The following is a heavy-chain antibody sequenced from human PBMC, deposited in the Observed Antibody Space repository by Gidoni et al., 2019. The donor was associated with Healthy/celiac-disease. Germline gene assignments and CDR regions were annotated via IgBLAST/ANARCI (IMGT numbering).Heavy chain of an antibody. V-gene: IGHV1-8*01. CDR3: ARGGPRSTPYYYYYYGMDV. Sequence: QVQLVQSGAEVKKPGASVKVSCKASGYTFTSYDINWVRQATGQGLEWMGWMNPNSCNTGYAQKFQGRVTMTRNTSISTAYMELSSLRSEDTAVYYCARGGPRSTPYYYYYYGMDVWGQGTTVTVSS. CDR1: GYTFTSYD. CDR2: MNPNSCNT. J-gene: IGHJ6*02.